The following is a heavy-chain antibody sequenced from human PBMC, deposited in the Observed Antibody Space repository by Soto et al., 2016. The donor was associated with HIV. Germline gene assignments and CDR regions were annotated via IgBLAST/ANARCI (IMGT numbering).Heavy chain of an antibody. V-gene: IGHV3-74*01. CDR3: ARDRSFWTGSLYY. J-gene: IGHJ4*02. CDR2: INADGSST. D-gene: IGHD3-3*01. Sequence: EVQLVESGGGLVQPGGSLRLSCAVSRFTFSTYWMHWVRQAPGKGLMWVARINADGSSTSYADSVKGRFTVSRDNAKNTLYLQMNSLRAEDTAVYYCARDRSFWTGSLYYWGQGTLVTVSS. CDR1: RFTFSTYW.